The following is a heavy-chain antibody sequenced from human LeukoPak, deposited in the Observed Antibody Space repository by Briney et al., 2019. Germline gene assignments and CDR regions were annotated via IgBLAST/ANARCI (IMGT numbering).Heavy chain of an antibody. J-gene: IGHJ4*01. D-gene: IGHD3-10*01. V-gene: IGHV1-46*01. Sequence: ASVKVSCKASGYTFTIYYMHWVRQAPGQGLEWMGIINPSGGSTSYAQKFQGRVTMTRDTSTSTVYMELSSLRSEDTAVYYCARDRRDYYGSGSLDYWGQGTLVTVSS. CDR2: INPSGGST. CDR3: ARDRRDYYGSGSLDY. CDR1: GYTFTIYY.